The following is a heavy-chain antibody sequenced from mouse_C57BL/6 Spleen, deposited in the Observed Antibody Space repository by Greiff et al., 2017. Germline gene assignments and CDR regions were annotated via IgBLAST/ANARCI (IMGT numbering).Heavy chain of an antibody. CDR2: IDPYDSET. CDR3: ARGYDSRDY. D-gene: IGHD2-4*01. V-gene: IGHV1-52*01. Sequence: QVQLQQPGAELVRPGSSVKLSCKASGYTFTSYWMHWVKQRPIQGLEWIGNIDPYDSETHYNQKFKDKATLTVDKSSSTAYVQLSSLTSEDSAFYYCARGYDSRDYWGQGTTLTVSS. CDR1: GYTFTSYW. J-gene: IGHJ2*01.